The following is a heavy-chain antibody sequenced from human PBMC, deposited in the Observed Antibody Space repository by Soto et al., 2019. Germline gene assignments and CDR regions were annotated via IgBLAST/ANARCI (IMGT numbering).Heavy chain of an antibody. J-gene: IGHJ6*02. V-gene: IGHV2-5*02. CDR3: VHSRCGGDCLQSYSSHYYCGMDI. D-gene: IGHD2-21*02. CDR1: GFSLSTGGMG. Sequence: SGPTLVNPPQTLRLTCTFSGFSLSTGGMGVGWIRQPPGKALEWLALIYWDGDRRYRPSLMSRLTIAKDTSKNQMVLTMTNMDPVDTATYYCVHSRCGGDCLQSYSSHYYCGMDIWGQGTTVTVSS. CDR2: IYWDGDR.